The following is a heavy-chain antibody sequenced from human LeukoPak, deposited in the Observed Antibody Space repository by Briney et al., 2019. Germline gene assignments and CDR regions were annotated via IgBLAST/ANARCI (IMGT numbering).Heavy chain of an antibody. CDR3: ARLFGGGTTFDY. V-gene: IGHV3-7*01. J-gene: IGHJ4*02. Sequence: GGSLRLSCAASGFGFNTYWMCWVRQGPGKGLEWVATIWPDGSDKKYVDSVRDRFTISRDNAKNLLYLQMNSLSAEDTAVFFCARLFGGGTTFDYWGQGALVTVSS. CDR1: GFGFNTYW. D-gene: IGHD4-17*01. CDR2: IWPDGSDK.